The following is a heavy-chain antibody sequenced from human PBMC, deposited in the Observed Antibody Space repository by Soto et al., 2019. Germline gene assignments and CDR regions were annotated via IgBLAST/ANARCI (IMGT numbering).Heavy chain of an antibody. D-gene: IGHD3-10*01. Sequence: SETLSLTCAVYGGSFSGYYWSWIRQPPGKGLEWIGEINHSGSTNYNPSLKSRVTISVDTSKNQFSLELSSVTAADTAVYYCARERKLWFGELSVGGPSYYYYYGMDVWGQGTTVTVSS. V-gene: IGHV4-34*01. CDR2: INHSGST. CDR1: GGSFSGYY. J-gene: IGHJ6*02. CDR3: ARERKLWFGELSVGGPSYYYYYGMDV.